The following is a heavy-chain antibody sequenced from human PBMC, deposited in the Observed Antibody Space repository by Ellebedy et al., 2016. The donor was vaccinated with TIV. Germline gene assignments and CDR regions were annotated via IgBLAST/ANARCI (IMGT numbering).Heavy chain of an antibody. D-gene: IGHD6-13*01. V-gene: IGHV4-59*01. Sequence: MPSETLSLTCTVSGGSISSYYWSWIRQPPGKGLEWIGYISDSGSTNYNPSLKSRVTTSVDTSKNQFSLNLSSVTAADTAVYYCARGAESRSSSWLGPNYYYVMDVWGQGTTVTVSS. J-gene: IGHJ6*02. CDR3: ARGAESRSSSWLGPNYYYVMDV. CDR1: GGSISSYY. CDR2: ISDSGST.